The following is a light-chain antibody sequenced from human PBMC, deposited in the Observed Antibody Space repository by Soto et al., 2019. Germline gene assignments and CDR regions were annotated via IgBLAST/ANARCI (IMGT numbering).Light chain of an antibody. J-gene: IGKJ3*01. Sequence: EIVLTQSPATLSLSPGERATLSCGASQSVRSSYVAWFQQKPGLAPRLLIYDASSRATGIPDRFRGSGSGTDFTLTISGLEPEDFAVYYCQQYGSSPFTFGPVTKLDIK. CDR3: QQYGSSPFT. CDR2: DAS. CDR1: QSVRSSY. V-gene: IGKV3D-20*01.